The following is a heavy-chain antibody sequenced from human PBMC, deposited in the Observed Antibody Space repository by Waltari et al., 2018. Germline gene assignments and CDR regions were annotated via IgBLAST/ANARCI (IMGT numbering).Heavy chain of an antibody. CDR3: ARLAGAVASFDY. CDR1: RYTFTKYG. D-gene: IGHD6-19*01. V-gene: IGHV5-51*01. Sequence: EVQLLQSGAEVKEPGESLKISCKGPRYTFTKYGIGWVRQKPGKGLEWMGIIYPGDSATKYSPSFQGRVTISADKSITTAYLQWNSLQASDSAMYYCARLAGAVASFDYWGQGTLVTVSS. J-gene: IGHJ4*02. CDR2: IYPGDSAT.